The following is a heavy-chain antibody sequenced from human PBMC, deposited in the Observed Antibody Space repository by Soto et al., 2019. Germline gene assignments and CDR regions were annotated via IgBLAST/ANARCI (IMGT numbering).Heavy chain of an antibody. Sequence: EVQLLESGGGLEQPGGSLRLSCAASGFTFSSYAMSWVRQAPGKGLEWVSAISGSGGSTYYADSVKGRFTISRDNSKNALYLQMTSLRAEDTAVYYCAKSTAINYNWFDPWGQGTLVTVSS. V-gene: IGHV3-23*01. D-gene: IGHD5-12*01. CDR3: AKSTAINYNWFDP. CDR2: ISGSGGST. CDR1: GFTFSSYA. J-gene: IGHJ5*02.